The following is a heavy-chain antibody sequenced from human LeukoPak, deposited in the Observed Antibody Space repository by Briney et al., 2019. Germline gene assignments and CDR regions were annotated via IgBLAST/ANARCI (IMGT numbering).Heavy chain of an antibody. J-gene: IGHJ4*02. CDR2: ISAYNGNT. CDR3: ARVKDDILTGYPDY. Sequence: GASVKVSCKASGYTFTSYGISWVRQAPGQGLEWMGWISAYNGNTNYTQKLQGRVTMTTDTSTSTAYMELRSLRSDDTAVYYCARVKDDILTGYPDYWGQGTLVTVSS. D-gene: IGHD3-9*01. V-gene: IGHV1-18*01. CDR1: GYTFTSYG.